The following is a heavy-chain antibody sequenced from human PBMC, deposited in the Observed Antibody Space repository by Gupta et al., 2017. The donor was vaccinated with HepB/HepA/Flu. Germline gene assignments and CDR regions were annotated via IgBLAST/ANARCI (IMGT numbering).Heavy chain of an antibody. V-gene: IGHV3-73*02. D-gene: IGHD4-17*01. CDR2: IRSKANSYAT. CDR1: GFTFSASA. CDR3: TRHTEGC. Sequence: EVQLAESGGGLVQPGGSLKLSCAASGFTFSASAMHWVRQASGKGLEWVGRIRSKANSYATAYAASVKGRFTISRDDSKNTAYLQMNSLKTEDTAVYYCTRHTEGCWGQGTLVTVSS. J-gene: IGHJ4*02.